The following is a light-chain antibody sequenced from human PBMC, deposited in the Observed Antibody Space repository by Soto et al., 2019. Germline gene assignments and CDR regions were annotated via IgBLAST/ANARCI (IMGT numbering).Light chain of an antibody. J-gene: IGLJ3*02. V-gene: IGLV2-14*03. CDR2: DVS. CDR3: SSYTSSSTWV. CDR1: SSDVGGYQY. Sequence: QSALTQPASVSGSPGQSITISCTGTSSDVGGYQYVSWYQQHPGKAPKLMIYDVSNRPSGVSNRFSGSKSGNTASLIISGLQAEDEADYYCSSYTSSSTWVIGGGTKVTVL.